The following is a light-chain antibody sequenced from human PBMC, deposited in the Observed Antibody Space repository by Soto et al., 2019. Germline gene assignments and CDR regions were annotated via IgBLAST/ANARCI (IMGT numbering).Light chain of an antibody. CDR3: QQYENLPLT. Sequence: DIHMSQYPSSLSASVGDRVTITCQASRDIRNYLNWYQQKPGRAPKLLIYDTSNLRTGVPSRFSGGGSGTHFTFTISSLQHEDIGTYYCQQYENLPLTFGQGTKVDIK. CDR2: DTS. V-gene: IGKV1-33*01. CDR1: RDIRNY. J-gene: IGKJ1*01.